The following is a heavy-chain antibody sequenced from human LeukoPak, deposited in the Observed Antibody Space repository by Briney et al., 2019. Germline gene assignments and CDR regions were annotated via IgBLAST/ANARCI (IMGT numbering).Heavy chain of an antibody. Sequence: PSETLSLTCTVSGGSISSYYWSWIRQPPGKGLERIGYIYYSGSTNYNPSLKSRVTISVDTSKNQFSLKLSSVTAADTAVYYCASRYCSSTSCLGFDYWGQGTLVTVSS. J-gene: IGHJ4*02. CDR2: IYYSGST. V-gene: IGHV4-59*01. CDR3: ASRYCSSTSCLGFDY. CDR1: GGSISSYY. D-gene: IGHD2-2*01.